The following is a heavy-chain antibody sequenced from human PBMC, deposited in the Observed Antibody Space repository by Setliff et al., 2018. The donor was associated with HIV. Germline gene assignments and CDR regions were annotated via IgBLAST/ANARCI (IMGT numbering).Heavy chain of an antibody. Sequence: VSCKASGGTFSSYAISWVRQAPGQGLEWMGGIIPILGIANYAQKFQGRVTMTTDTSTSTAYMELRSLRSDDTAVYYCARVAWYYSFWSGLGDAFDIWGQGTMVTVSS. CDR1: GGTFSSYA. D-gene: IGHD3-3*01. CDR2: IIPILGIA. V-gene: IGHV1-69*10. CDR3: ARVAWYYSFWSGLGDAFDI. J-gene: IGHJ3*02.